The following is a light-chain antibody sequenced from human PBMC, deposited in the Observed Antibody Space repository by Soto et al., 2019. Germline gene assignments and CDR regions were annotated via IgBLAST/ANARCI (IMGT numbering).Light chain of an antibody. Sequence: IVLTESPGTLYLSPGERTTLSCRASESISRYLAWDQQKPGPGPRLLIYGASNRATGIPDRFSGSGSGTDFTLTISRLEPEDFAVYYCQHRSEWPVSFGQGTRLEI. J-gene: IGKJ5*01. CDR2: GAS. CDR1: ESISRY. V-gene: IGKV3-11*01. CDR3: QHRSEWPVS.